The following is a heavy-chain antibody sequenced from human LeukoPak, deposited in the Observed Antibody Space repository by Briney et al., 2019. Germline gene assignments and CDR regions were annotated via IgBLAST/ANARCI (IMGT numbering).Heavy chain of an antibody. D-gene: IGHD5-18*01. Sequence: ASVKVSCKASGVTFSSYAISGVRQAPGQGLEWMGGIIPIFGTANYAQKFQGRVTITADKSTSTAYMELSSLRSEDTAVYYCARQRATAMVFWFDPWGQGTLVTVSS. CDR3: ARQRATAMVFWFDP. V-gene: IGHV1-69*06. J-gene: IGHJ5*02. CDR2: IIPIFGTA. CDR1: GVTFSSYA.